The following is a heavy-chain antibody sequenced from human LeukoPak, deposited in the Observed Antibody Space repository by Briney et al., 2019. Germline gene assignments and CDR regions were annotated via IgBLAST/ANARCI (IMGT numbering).Heavy chain of an antibody. CDR2: IGSGGSPT. CDR1: GFTFSSHS. V-gene: IGHV3-48*01. CDR3: AKDQRPYCTDARYCAIDA. Sequence: PGGSLRLSCEASGFTFSSHSMIWVRQAPGKRLEWVSYIGSGGSPTHYAASVKGRFTISRDNVKNSLYLQMHSLTVEDTAVYYCAKDQRPYCTDARYCAIDAWGQGTLVTVSS. D-gene: IGHD2-8*01. J-gene: IGHJ3*01.